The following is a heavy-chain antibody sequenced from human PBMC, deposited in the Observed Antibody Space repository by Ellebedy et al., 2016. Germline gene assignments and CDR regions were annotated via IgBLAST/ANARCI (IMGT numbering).Heavy chain of an antibody. V-gene: IGHV3-53*01. CDR3: ASGTIFGRVMDV. CDR1: GFTVSSNY. CDR2: IYSGGST. D-gene: IGHD3-3*01. Sequence: GGSLRLSCAVFGFTVSSNYMSWVRQAPGKGLEWVSVIYSGGSTYYADSVKGRFTISRDNSKNTLYLQMNSLRAEDTAVYYCASGTIFGRVMDVWGQGTTVTVSS. J-gene: IGHJ6*02.